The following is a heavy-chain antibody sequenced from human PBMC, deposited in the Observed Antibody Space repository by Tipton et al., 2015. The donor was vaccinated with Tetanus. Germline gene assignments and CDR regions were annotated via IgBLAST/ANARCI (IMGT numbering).Heavy chain of an antibody. Sequence: GLVKPSQTLPLTCAISGDSVSSNSAAWNWIRQSPSRGLEWLGRTYYRSKWYNDYAVSVKSRITINPDTSKNQFSLQLNSVTPEDTAVYYCARGGGYYGSGSTNYYYYYGMDVWGQGTTVTVSS. CDR1: GDSVSSNSAA. V-gene: IGHV6-1*01. CDR2: TYYRSKWYN. J-gene: IGHJ6*02. CDR3: ARGGGYYGSGSTNYYYYYGMDV. D-gene: IGHD3-10*01.